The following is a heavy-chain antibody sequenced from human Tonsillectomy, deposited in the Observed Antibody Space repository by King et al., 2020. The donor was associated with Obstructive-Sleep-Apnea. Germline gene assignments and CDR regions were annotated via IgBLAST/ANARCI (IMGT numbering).Heavy chain of an antibody. CDR2: RYYIGIT. J-gene: IGHJ2*01. CDR1: GGSISSYY. D-gene: IGHD3-9*01. CDR3: ARDRGVYILTALGYFDL. Sequence: VQLQESGPGLVKPSETLSLTCTVSGGSISSYYWSWIRQPPGKGREWIGYRYYIGITNYNPSLKILVTISVDTSKNQFSLKLIYLTAADTAVYYCARDRGVYILTALGYFDLWGRGTLVTVSS. V-gene: IGHV4-59*01.